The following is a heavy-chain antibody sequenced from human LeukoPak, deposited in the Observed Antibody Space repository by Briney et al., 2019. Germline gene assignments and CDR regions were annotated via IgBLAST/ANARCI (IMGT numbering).Heavy chain of an antibody. J-gene: IGHJ4*02. Sequence: PGGSLRLSCAASGFTFSDYYMSWIRQAPGKGLEWVPYISSSGSTIYYADSVKGRFTISRDNAKNSLYLQMNSLRAEDTAVYYCARVKHDYGDYHFDYWGQGTLVTVSS. CDR1: GFTFSDYY. V-gene: IGHV3-11*01. CDR3: ARVKHDYGDYHFDY. D-gene: IGHD4-17*01. CDR2: ISSSGSTI.